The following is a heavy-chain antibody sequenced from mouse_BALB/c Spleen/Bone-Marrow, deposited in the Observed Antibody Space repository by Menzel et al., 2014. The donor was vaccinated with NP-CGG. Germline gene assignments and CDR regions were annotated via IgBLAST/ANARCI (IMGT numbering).Heavy chain of an antibody. CDR3: ARYYYGSSLFAY. D-gene: IGHD1-1*01. V-gene: IGHV14-3*02. Sequence: VQLKDSGAELVKPGASVKLSCTASGFNIKDTYMYWVKQRPEQGLEWIGRIDPANGNTKYDPKFQDKATITADTSSNTACLQLSSLTSEDTAVYYCARYYYGSSLFAYWGQGTLVTVSA. CDR2: IDPANGNT. J-gene: IGHJ3*01. CDR1: GFNIKDTY.